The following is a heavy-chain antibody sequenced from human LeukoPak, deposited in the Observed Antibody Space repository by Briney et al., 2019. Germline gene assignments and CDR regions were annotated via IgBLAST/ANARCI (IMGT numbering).Heavy chain of an antibody. CDR1: GGSFSGYY. D-gene: IGHD6-19*01. V-gene: IGHV4-34*01. CDR2: INHSGST. J-gene: IGHJ6*02. Sequence: SETLSLTCAAYGGSFSGYYWSWLRQPPGKGLEWIGEINHSGSTNYNPSLKSRVTISVDTSKNQFSLKLSSVTAADTAVYYCARGSGGWYSYYYGMDVWGQGTTVTVSS. CDR3: ARGSGGWYSYYYGMDV.